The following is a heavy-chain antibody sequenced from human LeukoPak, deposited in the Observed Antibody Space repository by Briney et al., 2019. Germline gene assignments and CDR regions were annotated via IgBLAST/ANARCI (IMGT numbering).Heavy chain of an antibody. CDR2: IKQDGSEK. Sequence: GRSLRLSCAASGFTFSHYWMTWVRQGPGKGLEWVANIKQDGSEKYYVDSVKGRFTISRDNAKNSLYLQMNSLRVEDTAVYYCARGAAYCSSSTCYDYYCMDVWGKGTTVTVSS. D-gene: IGHD2-2*01. CDR1: GFTFSHYW. CDR3: ARGAAYCSSSTCYDYYCMDV. J-gene: IGHJ6*03. V-gene: IGHV3-7*01.